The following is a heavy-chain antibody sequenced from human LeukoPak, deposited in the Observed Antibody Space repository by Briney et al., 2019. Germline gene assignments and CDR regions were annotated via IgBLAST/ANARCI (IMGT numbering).Heavy chain of an antibody. CDR2: IYTSGST. Sequence: SETLSLTCTVSGGSISSYYWSWIRQPAGKGLEWIGRIYTSGSTNYNPSLKSRVTMSVDTSKNQSSLKLSSVTAADTAVYYCARTYCSSTSCYYFDYWGQGTLVTVSS. CDR1: GGSISSYY. J-gene: IGHJ4*02. CDR3: ARTYCSSTSCYYFDY. D-gene: IGHD2-2*01. V-gene: IGHV4-4*07.